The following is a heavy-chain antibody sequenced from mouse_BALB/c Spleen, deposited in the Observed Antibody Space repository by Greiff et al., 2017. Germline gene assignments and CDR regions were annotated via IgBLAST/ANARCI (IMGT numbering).Heavy chain of an antibody. V-gene: IGHV1-7*01. J-gene: IGHJ2*01. Sequence: VHLVESGAELAKPGASVKMSCKASGYTFTSYWMHWVKQRPGQGLEWIGYINPSTGYTEYNQKFKDKATLTADKSSSTAYMQLSSLTSEDSAVYYCARDYGYYFDYWGQGTTLTVSS. CDR1: GYTFTSYW. D-gene: IGHD1-2*01. CDR3: ARDYGYYFDY. CDR2: INPSTGYT.